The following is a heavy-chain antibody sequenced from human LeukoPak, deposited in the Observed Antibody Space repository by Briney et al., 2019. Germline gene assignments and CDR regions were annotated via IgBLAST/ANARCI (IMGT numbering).Heavy chain of an antibody. CDR1: GYTFTGYY. CDR2: INPNSGGT. Sequence: ASVKVSCKASGYTFTGYYMHWVRQAPGQGLEWMGWINPNSGGTNYAQKFQGRVTMTRDTSISTAYTELSRLRSDDTAVYYCARDFAVGATLVVFDYWGQGTLVTVSS. V-gene: IGHV1-2*02. D-gene: IGHD1-26*01. J-gene: IGHJ4*02. CDR3: ARDFAVGATLVVFDY.